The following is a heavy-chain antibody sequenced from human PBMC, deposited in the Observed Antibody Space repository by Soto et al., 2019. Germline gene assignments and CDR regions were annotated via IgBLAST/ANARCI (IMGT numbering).Heavy chain of an antibody. J-gene: IGHJ5*02. Sequence: EVQLVESGGGLVQPGGSLRLSCAASGFTFSSHWMNWVRQAPGKGLEWVAIIKQDGNEKYYVDSVKGRFTISRDNAMNSLYLQLNSLTAEDTAIYYCARGGILYLSGGWFDPWGQGTLVTVSS. CDR3: ARGGILYLSGGWFDP. CDR2: IKQDGNEK. V-gene: IGHV3-7*01. CDR1: GFTFSSHW. D-gene: IGHD2-15*01.